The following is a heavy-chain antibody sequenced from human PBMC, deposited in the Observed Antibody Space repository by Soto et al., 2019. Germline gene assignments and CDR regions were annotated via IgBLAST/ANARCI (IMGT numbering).Heavy chain of an antibody. CDR3: AGDTGFSGYSY. CDR2: IIPIFGTA. Sequence: GASVKVSCKASGYTFTSYYMHWVRQAPGQGLEWMGGIIPIFGTANYAQKFQGRVTITADESTSTAYMELSSLRSEDTAVYYCAGDTGFSGYSYWGQGTLVTVSS. CDR1: GYTFTSYY. J-gene: IGHJ4*02. D-gene: IGHD3-22*01. V-gene: IGHV1-69*13.